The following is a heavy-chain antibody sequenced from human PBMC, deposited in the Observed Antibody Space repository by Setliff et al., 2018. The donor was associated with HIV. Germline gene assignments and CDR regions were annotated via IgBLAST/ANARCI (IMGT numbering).Heavy chain of an antibody. CDR2: INSKIDGGTT. CDR1: GFNFNEHY. Sequence: PGGSLRLSCTASGFNFNEHYINWIRQAPGKGLEWVGRINSKIDGGTTDYAAPVKGRFTISRDDSKNTLYLQMNSLTTEDTAVYYCTTSPPPGNYYDSSGYHQDGFDFWGQGTMVTVSS. CDR3: TTSPPPGNYYDSSGYHQDGFDF. V-gene: IGHV3-15*01. J-gene: IGHJ3*01. D-gene: IGHD3-22*01.